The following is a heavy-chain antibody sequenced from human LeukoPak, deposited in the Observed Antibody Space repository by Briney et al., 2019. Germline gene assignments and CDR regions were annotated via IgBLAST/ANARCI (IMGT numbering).Heavy chain of an antibody. J-gene: IGHJ4*02. D-gene: IGHD3-9*01. V-gene: IGHV3-21*01. CDR3: ARENAGYYSRTFDY. Sequence: PGGSLRLSCAASGFTFSSYNMNWVRQAPGKGLEWVSSVSSSSTYIYYADSVKGRFTISRDNAKNSLYLQVNSRRAEDTAVYYCARENAGYYSRTFDYWGQGTLVTVSS. CDR2: VSSSSTYI. CDR1: GFTFSSYN.